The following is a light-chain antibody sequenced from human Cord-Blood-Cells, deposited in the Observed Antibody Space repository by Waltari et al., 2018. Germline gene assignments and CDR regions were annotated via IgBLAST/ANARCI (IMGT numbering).Light chain of an antibody. Sequence: DLQMTQYPSTPSASGGDRVTITCRASQSISSWLAWYQQKPGKAPKLLIYDASSVESGVPSRFSGSGSGTEFTLTISSLQPDDFATYYCQQYNSYSGTFGQGTKVEIK. CDR1: QSISSW. CDR2: DAS. CDR3: QQYNSYSGT. V-gene: IGKV1-5*01. J-gene: IGKJ1*01.